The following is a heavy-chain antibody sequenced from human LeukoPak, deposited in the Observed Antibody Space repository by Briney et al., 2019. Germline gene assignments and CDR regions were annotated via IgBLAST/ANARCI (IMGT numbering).Heavy chain of an antibody. CDR3: ASIYGDHAVDF. J-gene: IGHJ4*02. V-gene: IGHV3-21*01. Sequence: GGSLRLSCAASGFTFSTYSMNWVRQAPGKGLEWVSSISSGSSYISYADSVKGRFTVSRDSAKNSLYLQMNSLRAEDTAVYYCASIYGDHAVDFWGQGTLVTVSS. CDR1: GFTFSTYS. CDR2: ISSGSSYI. D-gene: IGHD4-17*01.